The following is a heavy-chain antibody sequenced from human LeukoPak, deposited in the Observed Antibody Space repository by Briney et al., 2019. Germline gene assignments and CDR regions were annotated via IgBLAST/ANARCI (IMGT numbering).Heavy chain of an antibody. V-gene: IGHV4-39*07. CDR2: IYYSGST. CDR3: ARAGFIAAAVGAFDI. Sequence: PSETLSLTCTVSGGSISSSSYYWGWIRQPPGKGLEWIGSIYYSGSTYYNPSLKSRVTISVDTSKNQFSLKLSSVTAADTAVYYCARAGFIAAAVGAFDIWGQGTMVTVSS. J-gene: IGHJ3*02. CDR1: GGSISSSSYY. D-gene: IGHD6-13*01.